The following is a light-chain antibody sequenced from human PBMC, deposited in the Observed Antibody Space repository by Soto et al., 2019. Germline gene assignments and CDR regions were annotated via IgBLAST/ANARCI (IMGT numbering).Light chain of an antibody. CDR3: SSYSNSSIWV. J-gene: IGLJ3*02. CDR1: SSDVGGYDY. V-gene: IGLV2-14*01. CDR2: EVS. Sequence: QSALTQPASVSGSPGQSITLSCTGTSSDVGGYDYVSWYQQHPGKAPKLIISEVSNRPSGVSNRFSGSKSGNTASLPISGLHAEYEADYYCSSYSNSSIWVFGGGAKVTVL.